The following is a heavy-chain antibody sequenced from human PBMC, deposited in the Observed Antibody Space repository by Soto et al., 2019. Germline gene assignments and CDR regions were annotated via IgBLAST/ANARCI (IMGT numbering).Heavy chain of an antibody. CDR3: ARHKGGYYSGVDV. Sequence: QLQLQESGPGLVKPSETLSLTCTVSGGSISSNSYYWAWIRQPPGKGLEWIGNIYYSGTTYYNPSLKSRVTISVATSNNQFSLKLSSVTAADTAVYYCARHKGGYYSGVDVWGQGTTVTVSS. CDR2: IYYSGTT. J-gene: IGHJ6*02. V-gene: IGHV4-39*01. D-gene: IGHD3-16*01. CDR1: GGSISSNSYY.